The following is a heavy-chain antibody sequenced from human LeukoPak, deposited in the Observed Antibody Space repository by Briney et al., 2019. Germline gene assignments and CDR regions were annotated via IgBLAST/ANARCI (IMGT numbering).Heavy chain of an antibody. CDR3: ARGLGYCSSTSCYGRYYYYYGMDV. V-gene: IGHV3-53*01. D-gene: IGHD2-2*01. CDR1: GFTVSSNY. J-gene: IGHJ6*02. CDR2: IYSGGST. Sequence: GGSLRLSCAASGFTVSSNYMSWVRQAPGKGLEWVSVIYSGGSTYYADSVKGRFTISRDNSKNTLYLQMNSLRAEDTAVYYCARGLGYCSSTSCYGRYYYYYGMDVWGQGTTVTVSS.